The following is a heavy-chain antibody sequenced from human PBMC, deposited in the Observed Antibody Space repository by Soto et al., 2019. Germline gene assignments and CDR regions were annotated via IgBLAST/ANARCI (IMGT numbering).Heavy chain of an antibody. Sequence: TGGSLRLSCAASGFTFSSYGMHWVRQAPGKGLEWVAVIWYDGSNKYYADSVKGRFTISRDNSKNTLYLQMNSLRAEDTAVYYCASSGFWSGYCLDYWGQGTLVTVSS. CDR2: IWYDGSNK. D-gene: IGHD3-3*01. V-gene: IGHV3-33*01. CDR1: GFTFSSYG. J-gene: IGHJ4*02. CDR3: ASSGFWSGYCLDY.